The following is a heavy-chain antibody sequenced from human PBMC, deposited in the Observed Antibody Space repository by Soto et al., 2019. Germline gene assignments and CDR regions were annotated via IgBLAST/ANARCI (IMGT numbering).Heavy chain of an antibody. Sequence: PGGSLRLSCAPSGFIFSDDAMSWVRQARGKGLEWVSAISGSGADTYYTESVKGRFTISRDNFKNTLYLQMNSLRAEDTAVYYCAKATGRGGGSVFDYWGRETLVTVSS. CDR1: GFIFSDDA. D-gene: IGHD2-15*01. CDR3: AKATGRGGGSVFDY. CDR2: ISGSGADT. J-gene: IGHJ4*02. V-gene: IGHV3-23*01.